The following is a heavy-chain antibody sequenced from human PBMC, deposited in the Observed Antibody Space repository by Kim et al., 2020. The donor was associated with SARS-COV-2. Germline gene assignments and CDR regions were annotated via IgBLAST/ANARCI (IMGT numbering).Heavy chain of an antibody. Sequence: STYYADSVKGRFTISRDNSKNTLYLQMNSLRAEDTAVYYCAKDGYGAFDIWGQGTMVTVSS. V-gene: IGHV3-23*03. CDR3: AKDGYGAFDI. D-gene: IGHD5-12*01. CDR2: ST. J-gene: IGHJ3*02.